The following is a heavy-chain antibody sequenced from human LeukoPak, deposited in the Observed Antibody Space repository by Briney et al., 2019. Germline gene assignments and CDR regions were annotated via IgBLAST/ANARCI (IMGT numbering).Heavy chain of an antibody. CDR1: GFTFSSYA. Sequence: GSLRLSCAASGFTFSSYAMHWVRQAPGKGLEWVAVISYDGSNKYYADSVKGRLTISRDNSKNTLYLQMNSLRAEDTAVYYCARKRTLGLLNGGPRGAFDIWGQGTMVTVSS. J-gene: IGHJ3*02. V-gene: IGHV3-30-3*01. CDR3: ARKRTLGLLNGGPRGAFDI. CDR2: ISYDGSNK. D-gene: IGHD2-15*01.